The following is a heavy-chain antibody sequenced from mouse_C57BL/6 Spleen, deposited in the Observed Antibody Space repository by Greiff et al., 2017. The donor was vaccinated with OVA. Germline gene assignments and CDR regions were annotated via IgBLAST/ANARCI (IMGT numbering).Heavy chain of an antibody. CDR3: ARDGYDGYYSYYAMDY. J-gene: IGHJ4*01. D-gene: IGHD2-3*01. CDR1: GYTFTSYW. Sequence: QVQLQQPGAELVRPGSSVKLSCKASGYTFTSYWMDWVKQRPGQGLEWIGNIYPSASETHYNQKFKDKATLTVDKSSSTAYMQLSSLTSEDSAVYYCARDGYDGYYSYYAMDYWGQGTSVTVSS. CDR2: IYPSASET. V-gene: IGHV1-61*01.